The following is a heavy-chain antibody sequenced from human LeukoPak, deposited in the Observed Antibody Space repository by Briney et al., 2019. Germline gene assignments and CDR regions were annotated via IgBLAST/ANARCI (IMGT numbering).Heavy chain of an antibody. CDR1: GGSISSYY. V-gene: IGHV4-59*01. J-gene: IGHJ5*02. D-gene: IGHD6-19*01. CDR3: ARAHVQWLVPRWFDP. CDR2: IYYSGST. Sequence: SGTLSLTCTVSGGSISSYYWSWIRQPPGKGLEWIGYIYYSGSTNYNPSLKSRVTISVDTSKNQSSLKLSSVTAADTAVYYCARAHVQWLVPRWFDPWGQGTLVTVSS.